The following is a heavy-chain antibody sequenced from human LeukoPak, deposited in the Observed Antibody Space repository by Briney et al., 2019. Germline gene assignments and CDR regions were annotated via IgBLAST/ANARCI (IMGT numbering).Heavy chain of an antibody. V-gene: IGHV4-39*01. CDR3: ASQASYYDFWSGPDNWFDP. J-gene: IGHJ5*02. D-gene: IGHD3-3*01. CDR2: IYYSGST. Sequence: SETLSLTCTVSGGSISSSSYYWGWIRQPPGKGLEWIGSIYYSGSTYYNPSLKSRVTISVDTSKNQFSLKLSSVTAADTAVYYCASQASYYDFWSGPDNWFDPWGQGTLVTVSS. CDR1: GGSISSSSYY.